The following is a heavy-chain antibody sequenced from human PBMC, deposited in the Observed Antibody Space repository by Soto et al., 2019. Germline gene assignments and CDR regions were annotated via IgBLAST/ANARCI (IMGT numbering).Heavy chain of an antibody. D-gene: IGHD3-10*01. CDR3: ARDSGRRNYYYGMDV. Sequence: QVRLQESGPGLVKPSQTLSLTCTVSGGSISSGDYYWSWIRQPPGKGLEWIGYIYYSGSTYYNPSLKSRVTISVDTSKNQFSLKLSSVTAADTAVYYCARDSGRRNYYYGMDVWGQGTTVTVSS. V-gene: IGHV4-30-4*01. CDR1: GGSISSGDYY. CDR2: IYYSGST. J-gene: IGHJ6*02.